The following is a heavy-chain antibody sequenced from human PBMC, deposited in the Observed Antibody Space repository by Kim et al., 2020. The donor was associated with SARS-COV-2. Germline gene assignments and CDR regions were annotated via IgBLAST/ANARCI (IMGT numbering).Heavy chain of an antibody. V-gene: IGHV1-69*13. CDR1: GGTFSSYA. CDR3: ARTDYMMIPDTIDAFDI. J-gene: IGHJ3*02. D-gene: IGHD3-16*01. Sequence: SVKVSCKASGGTFSSYAISWVRQAPGQGLEWMGGIIPIFGTANYAQKFQGRVTITADESTSTAYMELSSLRSEDTAVYYCARTDYMMIPDTIDAFDIWGQGTMVTVSS. CDR2: IIPIFGTA.